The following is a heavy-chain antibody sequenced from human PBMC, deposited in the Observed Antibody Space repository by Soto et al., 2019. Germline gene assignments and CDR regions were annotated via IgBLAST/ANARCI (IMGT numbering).Heavy chain of an antibody. CDR3: ARHTSGVVIMDGMDV. J-gene: IGHJ6*02. CDR1: GYSFTSYW. D-gene: IGHD3-3*01. CDR2: IYPGDSDT. V-gene: IGHV5-51*01. Sequence: GESLKISCKGSGYSFTSYWIGWVRQMPGKGLEWMGIIYPGDSDTRYSPSFQGQVTISADKSISTAYLQWSSLKASDTAMYYCARHTSGVVIMDGMDVWGQGTTVIVSS.